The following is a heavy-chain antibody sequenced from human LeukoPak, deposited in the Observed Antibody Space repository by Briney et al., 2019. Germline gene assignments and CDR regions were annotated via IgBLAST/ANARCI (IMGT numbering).Heavy chain of an antibody. Sequence: GGSLRLSCAASGFTFSSYAVHWVRQAPGKGLEWVAVISYDGSNKYYADSVKGRFTISRDNSKNTLYLQMNSLRAEDTAVYYCARDSHCSSTSCYPRDWGQGTLVTVSS. V-gene: IGHV3-30*04. D-gene: IGHD2-2*01. J-gene: IGHJ4*02. CDR3: ARDSHCSSTSCYPRD. CDR1: GFTFSSYA. CDR2: ISYDGSNK.